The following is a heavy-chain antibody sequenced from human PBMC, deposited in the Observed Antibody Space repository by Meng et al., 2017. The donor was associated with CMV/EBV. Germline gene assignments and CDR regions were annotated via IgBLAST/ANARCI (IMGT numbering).Heavy chain of an antibody. D-gene: IGHD5-12*01. J-gene: IGHJ4*02. Sequence: ASVKVSCKASGYTFIDHYIHWVRQAPGQGLEWTGWINPDSGGTNYARKFQGRVTMTRDTSISTAYMELGRLTPDDTAVYYCARYRVDIVATTPFDYWGQGTLVTVSS. CDR1: GYTFIDHY. CDR2: INPDSGGT. CDR3: ARYRVDIVATTPFDY. V-gene: IGHV1-2*02.